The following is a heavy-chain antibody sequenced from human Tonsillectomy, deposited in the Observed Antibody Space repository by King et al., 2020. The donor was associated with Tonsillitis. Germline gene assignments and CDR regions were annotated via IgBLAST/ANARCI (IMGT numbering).Heavy chain of an antibody. CDR2: IYHSGST. D-gene: IGHD3-22*01. Sequence: QLQESGPGLVKPSETLSLTCAVSGYSISSGYYWGWIRQPPGKGLEWIGSIYHSGSTYYNPSLKSRVTISVDTSKNQFSLKLSSVTAADTAVYYCARGPPPLDYYDSSGYKREDYWGQGTLVTVSS. CDR1: GYSISSGYY. V-gene: IGHV4-38-2*01. CDR3: ARGPPPLDYYDSSGYKREDY. J-gene: IGHJ4*02.